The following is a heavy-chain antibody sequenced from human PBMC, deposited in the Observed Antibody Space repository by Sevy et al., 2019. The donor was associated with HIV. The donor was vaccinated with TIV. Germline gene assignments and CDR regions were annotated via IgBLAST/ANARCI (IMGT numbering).Heavy chain of an antibody. CDR2: IWHDGSNK. CDR1: GFSFSGYG. CDR3: AREGIAVAGIGYYFDY. D-gene: IGHD6-19*01. Sequence: GGSLRLSCAASGFSFSGYGMHWVRQVPGKGLEWVAIIWHDGSNKDYVDSVKGRFTISRDNSKNTLYLQMNSLRAEDTAVYYCAREGIAVAGIGYYFDYWGQRTLVTVSS. V-gene: IGHV3-33*01. J-gene: IGHJ4*02.